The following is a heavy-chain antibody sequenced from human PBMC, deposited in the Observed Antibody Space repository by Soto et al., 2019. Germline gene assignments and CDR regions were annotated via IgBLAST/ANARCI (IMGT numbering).Heavy chain of an antibody. D-gene: IGHD4-4*01. CDR3: AREGEDDYNFHY. Sequence: QVQLQESGPGLVKPSQTLSLTCTVSGGSISSGNYYWSWIRQRPGKGLEWIGYIYKSGTTDYNPSLKSRLTMSLDTSKNLLSLKLSSVTAADTAVYYCAREGEDDYNFHYWGQGTLVTVSS. CDR2: IYKSGTT. V-gene: IGHV4-31*03. CDR1: GGSISSGNYY. J-gene: IGHJ4*02.